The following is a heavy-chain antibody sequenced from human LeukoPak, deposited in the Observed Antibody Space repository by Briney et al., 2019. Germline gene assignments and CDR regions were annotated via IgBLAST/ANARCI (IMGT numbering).Heavy chain of an antibody. J-gene: IGHJ4*02. CDR2: VNPDTGHT. CDR3: ARGHGEERPDY. Sequence: ASVTVSFKSSGYSFTNYDINWVRQATGQGLEWMGRVNPDTGHTAYAQKFQGRLTISKNTSINTAYMELSSLRSEETAVYYCARGHGEERPDYWGQGTLVTVSS. V-gene: IGHV1-8*03. CDR1: GYSFTNYD. D-gene: IGHD1-1*01.